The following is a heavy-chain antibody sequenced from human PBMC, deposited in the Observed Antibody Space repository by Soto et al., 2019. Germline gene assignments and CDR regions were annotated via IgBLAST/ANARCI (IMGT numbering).Heavy chain of an antibody. V-gene: IGHV3-11*01. CDR1: GFTFSDYY. J-gene: IGHJ4*02. Sequence: QVQLVESGGGLVQTSGSLRIACVASGFTFSDYYMSWVRQAPGKGLEWVSYISSTGNTIYYADSVKGRFTISRDNAKNSVYLQMNNLRAEDTALYFCAKMSSENYYDPVFSWGQGTLVTGSS. D-gene: IGHD3-22*01. CDR2: ISSTGNTI. CDR3: AKMSSENYYDPVFS.